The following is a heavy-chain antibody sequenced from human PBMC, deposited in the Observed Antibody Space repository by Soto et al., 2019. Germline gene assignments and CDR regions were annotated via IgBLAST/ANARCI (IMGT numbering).Heavy chain of an antibody. D-gene: IGHD4-4*01. J-gene: IGHJ4*02. V-gene: IGHV3-66*01. Sequence: GGSLRLSCAASGCTVGTNYISWVRQAPGKGLEWASIIYSGGTTFYADSVKDRFTISRDNSKNTVYLQMNSLSAEDTAVYFCARAPTITTNYDCWGQGTLVTSPQ. CDR1: GCTVGTNY. CDR3: ARAPTITTNYDC. CDR2: IYSGGTT.